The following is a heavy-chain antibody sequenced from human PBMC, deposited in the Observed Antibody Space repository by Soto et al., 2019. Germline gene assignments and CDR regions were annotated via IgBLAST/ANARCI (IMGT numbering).Heavy chain of an antibody. Sequence: SETLSLTCAVYGGSFSGYYWSWIRQPPGKGLEWIGEINHSGSTNYNPSLKSRVTISVDTSKNQFSLKLSSVTAADTAVYYCGRGPRSCSSTSCYARGGNYYYYYMDVWGKGTTVTVSS. CDR3: GRGPRSCSSTSCYARGGNYYYYYMDV. J-gene: IGHJ6*03. D-gene: IGHD2-2*01. CDR2: INHSGST. V-gene: IGHV4-34*01. CDR1: GGSFSGYY.